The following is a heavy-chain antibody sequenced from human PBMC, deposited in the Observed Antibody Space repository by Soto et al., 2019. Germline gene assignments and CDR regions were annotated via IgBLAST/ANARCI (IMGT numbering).Heavy chain of an antibody. V-gene: IGHV1-2*02. CDR2: INPNSGGT. Sequence: GASVKVSCKASGYTFTGYYMHWVRQAPGQGLEWMGWINPNSGGTNYAQKFQGRVTMTRDTSISTAYMELSRLRSDDTAVYYCARDLNSSGYYYYYYGMDVWGQGTTVTVSS. CDR3: ARDLNSSGYYYYYYGMDV. D-gene: IGHD3-22*01. J-gene: IGHJ6*02. CDR1: GYTFTGYY.